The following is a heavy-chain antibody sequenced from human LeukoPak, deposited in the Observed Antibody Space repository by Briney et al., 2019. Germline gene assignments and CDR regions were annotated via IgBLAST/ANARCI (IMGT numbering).Heavy chain of an antibody. D-gene: IGHD5-12*01. V-gene: IGHV3-74*01. J-gene: IGHJ4*02. CDR3: VRAGYRDAHNL. Sequence: GGSLRLSCAASGFTFSTYRMDWVRQAPGKGLVWVSRINSDGSSTRYADSVKGRFTISRDNAKNTLSLQMRSLRAEDTAVYDCVRAGYRDAHNLWGQGTLVTVSS. CDR2: INSDGSST. CDR1: GFTFSTYR.